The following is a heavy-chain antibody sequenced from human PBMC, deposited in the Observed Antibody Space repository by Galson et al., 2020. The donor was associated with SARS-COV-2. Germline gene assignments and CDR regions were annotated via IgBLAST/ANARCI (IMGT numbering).Heavy chain of an antibody. V-gene: IGHV2-5*01. Sequence: SGPTLVKPTQTLTLTCSFSGFSLTTSQMGVGWIRLPPGKALEWLAVVYWNGDHSYSPSLRSRHAITKDTSRNQVVLTMTNGDPVDTATYYWAHRKVYYDWVGHSDNWGQGTQVTVSS. D-gene: IGHD3-9*01. CDR3: AHRKVYYDWVGHSDN. CDR2: VYWNGDH. CDR1: GFSLTTSQMG. J-gene: IGHJ4*02.